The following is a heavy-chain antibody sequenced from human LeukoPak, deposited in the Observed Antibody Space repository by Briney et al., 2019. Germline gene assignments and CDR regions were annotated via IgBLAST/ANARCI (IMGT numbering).Heavy chain of an antibody. D-gene: IGHD3-10*02. V-gene: IGHV3-11*04. CDR1: GFTFSDYY. CDR3: ARVMLGRAFDI. CDR2: ISGSSSII. J-gene: IGHJ3*02. Sequence: GGSLRLSCAASGFTFSDYYMSWIRQAPGKGLEWVSYISGSSSIIYYADSVKGRFTISRDNAKNSLYLQMNSLKAEDTAVYYCARVMLGRAFDIWGQGTMVTVSS.